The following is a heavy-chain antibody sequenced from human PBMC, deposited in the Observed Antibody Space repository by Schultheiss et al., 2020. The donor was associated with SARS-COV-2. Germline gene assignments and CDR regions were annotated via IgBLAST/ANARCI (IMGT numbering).Heavy chain of an antibody. D-gene: IGHD6-19*01. CDR1: GFTFSSYA. J-gene: IGHJ4*02. CDR2: ISWNSGSI. CDR3: AKASLAVAGTHLDY. Sequence: GGSLRLSCAASGFTFSSYAMHWVRQAPGKGLEWVSGISWNSGSIGYADSVKGRFTISRDNAKNSLYLQMNSLRAEDTAVYYCAKASLAVAGTHLDYWGQGTLVTVSS. V-gene: IGHV3-9*01.